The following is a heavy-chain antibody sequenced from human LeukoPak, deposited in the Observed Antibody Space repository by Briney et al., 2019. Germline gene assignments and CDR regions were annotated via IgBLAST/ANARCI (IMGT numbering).Heavy chain of an antibody. D-gene: IGHD3-10*01. V-gene: IGHV3-15*01. CDR2: IKSKAGGGTT. Sequence: PGGSLRLSCAASGFTLSNAWMSTVRQAPGKGLEWVGRIKSKAGGGTTDYAAPVKGRFTISRDDSKNTLYLQMNSLKTEDTAVYYCTTDLPTLGSGDMVYWGPGTLVTVSS. CDR1: GFTLSNAW. J-gene: IGHJ4*02. CDR3: TTDLPTLGSGDMVY.